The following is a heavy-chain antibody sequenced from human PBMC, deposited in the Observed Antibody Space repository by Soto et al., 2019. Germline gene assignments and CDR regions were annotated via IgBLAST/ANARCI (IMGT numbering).Heavy chain of an antibody. J-gene: IGHJ6*02. D-gene: IGHD6-6*01. Sequence: QVQLEQSGAEVKKPGASVKVSCKASGYSFTNYYIHWVRQAPGQGLEWMGIINPSGGSTSYAQKSQGRVTMTRDTSTSTVYMELSSLRSEDTAVYYCARVGYSSSSGSSGMDVWGQGTTVTVSS. CDR3: ARVGYSSSSGSSGMDV. CDR1: GYSFTNYY. V-gene: IGHV1-46*01. CDR2: INPSGGST.